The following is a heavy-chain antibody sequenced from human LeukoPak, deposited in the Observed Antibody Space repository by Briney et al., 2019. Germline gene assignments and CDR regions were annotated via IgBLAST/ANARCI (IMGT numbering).Heavy chain of an antibody. CDR1: GFTLTKYA. CDR3: AKGPSGDYYYYYYMDV. D-gene: IGHD4-17*01. Sequence: GGSLRLSCEASGFTLTKYAMSWVRQAPGKGLEWVSAISGSGGSTYYADSVKGRFTISRDNSKNTLYLQMNSLRAEDTAVYYCAKGPSGDYYYYYYMDVWGKGTTVTVSS. J-gene: IGHJ6*03. V-gene: IGHV3-23*01. CDR2: ISGSGGST.